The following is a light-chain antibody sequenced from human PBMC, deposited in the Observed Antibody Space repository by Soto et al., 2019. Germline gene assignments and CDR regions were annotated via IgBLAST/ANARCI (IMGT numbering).Light chain of an antibody. CDR2: GAS. CDR1: QSISTY. Sequence: DIQMTQSPSFLSASVGDRVTITCWASQSISTYLNWYQQKPGKAPKLLIYGASTLQSAVPSRFTGIGSETDFTLTISSLQPEDFATYHVQQTNGTRWTFGQGTRWKSN. V-gene: IGKV1-39*01. CDR3: QQTNGTRWT. J-gene: IGKJ1*01.